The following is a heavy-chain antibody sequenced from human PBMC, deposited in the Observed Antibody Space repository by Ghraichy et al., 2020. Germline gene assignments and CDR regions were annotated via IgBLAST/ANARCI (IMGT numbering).Heavy chain of an antibody. V-gene: IGHV3-23*01. Sequence: GGSLRLSCAASGFTFGFTFSNSAIIWARQAPGKGLQWVSGIGGSGGGTYYADSVKGRFTISRDNSKNTVYLQMNSLRDEDTGIYYCARGGKNFDCWGQGTLFTVSS. CDR2: IGGSGGGT. CDR3: ARGGKNFDC. J-gene: IGHJ4*02. D-gene: IGHD3-16*01. CDR1: GFTFGFTFSNSA.